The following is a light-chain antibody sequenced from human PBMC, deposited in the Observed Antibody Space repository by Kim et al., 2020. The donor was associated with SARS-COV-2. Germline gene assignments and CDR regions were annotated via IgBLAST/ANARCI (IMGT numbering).Light chain of an antibody. V-gene: IGKV3-20*01. CDR2: GAS. J-gene: IGKJ1*01. CDR1: LSVGTY. CDR3: QQYHYSPGT. Sequence: EIVLTQSPGTLSLSPGERATLSCRASLSVGTYLAWYQHKPGQAPRLVIYGASRRATGIPDRFSGSGSGTDFTLTISRLEPEDFAVFYCQQYHYSPGTFGQGTKVDI.